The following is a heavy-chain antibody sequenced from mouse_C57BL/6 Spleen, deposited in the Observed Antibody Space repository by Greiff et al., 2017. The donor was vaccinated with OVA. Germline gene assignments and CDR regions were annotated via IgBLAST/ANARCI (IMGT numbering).Heavy chain of an antibody. D-gene: IGHD1-1*01. J-gene: IGHJ4*01. CDR3: ARSTVGYAMDY. CDR1: GYAFSSYW. Sequence: QVQLQQSGAELVKPGASVKISCKASGYAFSSYWMNWVKQRPGKGLEWIGQSYTGDGDTNYNGKFKGKATLTADKSSRKAYMQLSSLTSEDSAVYFCARSTVGYAMDYWGQGTSGTVSS. V-gene: IGHV1-80*01. CDR2: SYTGDGDT.